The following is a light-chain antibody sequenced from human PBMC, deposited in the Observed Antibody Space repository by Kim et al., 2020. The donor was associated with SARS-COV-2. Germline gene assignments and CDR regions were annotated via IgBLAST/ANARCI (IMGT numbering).Light chain of an antibody. CDR3: SSYTSSSTVV. CDR2: DVS. Sequence: GQSMTIACTGTISDVGGYNYVSWYQQHPGKAPKLMIYDVSNRPSGVSNRFSGSKSGNTASLTISGLQAEDEADYYCSSYTSSSTVVFGGGTQLTVL. CDR1: ISDVGGYNY. V-gene: IGLV2-14*03. J-gene: IGLJ2*01.